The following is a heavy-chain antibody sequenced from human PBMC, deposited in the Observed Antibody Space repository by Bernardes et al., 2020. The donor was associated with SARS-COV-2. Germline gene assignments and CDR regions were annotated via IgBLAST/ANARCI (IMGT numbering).Heavy chain of an antibody. D-gene: IGHD3-10*01. CDR2: IKTKLDGETT. V-gene: IGHV3-15*01. J-gene: IGHJ5*02. Sequence: VGSLRLSCAASGFTFSNAWMNWVRQAPGKGLEWIGHIKTKLDGETTDYATPVKGRFTISRDDSKSTLFLQMNSLKTDDTAVYYCAADRLYNWFDPWGQGTLVTVSS. CDR1: GFTFSNAW. CDR3: AADRLYNWFDP.